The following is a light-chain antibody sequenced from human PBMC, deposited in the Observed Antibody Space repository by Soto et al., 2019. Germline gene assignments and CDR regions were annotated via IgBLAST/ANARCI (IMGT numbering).Light chain of an antibody. V-gene: IGKV3-15*01. J-gene: IGKJ1*01. CDR2: DAS. CDR3: QQYNNWPRT. CDR1: QSIRST. Sequence: ETVMTQSPATLSVSPGERATLSCRASQSIRSTLAWFQQKPGQAPRLLIYDASKRATGIPARFSVSGSGTEFTLTISSLQSEDFAVYYCQQYNNWPRTFGQGTKVDIK.